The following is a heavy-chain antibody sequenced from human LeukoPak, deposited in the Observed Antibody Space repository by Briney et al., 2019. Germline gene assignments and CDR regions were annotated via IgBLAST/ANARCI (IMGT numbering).Heavy chain of an antibody. CDR2: ISSSSSYI. CDR1: GFTFKTYT. J-gene: IGHJ4*02. V-gene: IGHV3-21*01. D-gene: IGHD2-21*01. Sequence: PGGSLRLSCAASGFTFKTYTMHWVRQAPGMGLEWVSSISSSSSYIYYADSVKGRFTISRDNAKNSLYLQMNSLRAEDTAVYYCARDLDCGGDCYSVDYWGQGTLVTVSS. CDR3: ARDLDCGGDCYSVDY.